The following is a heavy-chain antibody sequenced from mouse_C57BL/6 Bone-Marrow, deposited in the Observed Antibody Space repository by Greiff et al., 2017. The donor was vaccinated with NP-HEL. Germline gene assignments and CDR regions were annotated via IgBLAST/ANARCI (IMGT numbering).Heavy chain of an antibody. CDR3: TLFYGSSYDYYAMDY. CDR2: IDPENGDT. CDR1: GFNIKDDY. Sequence: VQLQQSGAELVRPGASVKLSCTASGFNIKDDYMHWVKQRPEQGLEWIGWIDPENGDTEYASTFQGKATITADTSSNTAYLQLSSLTSEDTAVYYSTLFYGSSYDYYAMDYWGQGTSVTVSS. V-gene: IGHV14-4*01. J-gene: IGHJ4*01. D-gene: IGHD1-1*01.